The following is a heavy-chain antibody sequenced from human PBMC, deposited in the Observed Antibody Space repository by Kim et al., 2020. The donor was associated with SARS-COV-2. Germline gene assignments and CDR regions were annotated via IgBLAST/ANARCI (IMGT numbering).Heavy chain of an antibody. CDR1: GDSVSSNSAA. CDR2: TYYRSKWYN. D-gene: IGHD1-7*01. CDR3: ARNLELRSGYYYYGMDV. Sequence: SQTLSLTCAISGDSVSSNSAAWNWIRQSPSRGLEWLGRTYYRSKWYNDYAVSVKSRITINPDTSKNQFSLQLNSVTPEDTAVYYCARNLELRSGYYYYGMDVWGQGTTVTVSS. J-gene: IGHJ6*02. V-gene: IGHV6-1*01.